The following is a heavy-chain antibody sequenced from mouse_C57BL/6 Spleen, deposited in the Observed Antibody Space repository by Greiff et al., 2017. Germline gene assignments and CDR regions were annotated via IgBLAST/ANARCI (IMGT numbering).Heavy chain of an antibody. CDR3: TKDFDYYGSTRLAY. V-gene: IGHV1-15*01. D-gene: IGHD1-1*01. J-gene: IGHJ3*01. Sequence: QVQLQQSGAELVRPGASVTLSCKASGYTFTDYEMHWVKQTPVHGLEWIGAIDPETGGTAYNQKFKGKAILTADKSSSTAYMELRSLTSEDSAVYYCTKDFDYYGSTRLAYWGQGTLVTVSA. CDR1: GYTFTDYE. CDR2: IDPETGGT.